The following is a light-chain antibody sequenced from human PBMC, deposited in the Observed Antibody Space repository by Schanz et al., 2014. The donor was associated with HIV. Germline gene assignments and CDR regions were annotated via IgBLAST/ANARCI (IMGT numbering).Light chain of an antibody. CDR2: DVT. V-gene: IGLV2-14*03. CDR1: SGDVGRYDY. J-gene: IGLJ2*01. CDR3: SSYTTSSTLV. Sequence: QSVLTQPASVSGSLGQSITISCTGTSGDVGRYDYVSWYQQHPGQAPKLLIYDVTYQPSGISNRFSGSKSGYTASLTISGLQADDEADYYCSSYTTSSTLVFGGGTKLTVL.